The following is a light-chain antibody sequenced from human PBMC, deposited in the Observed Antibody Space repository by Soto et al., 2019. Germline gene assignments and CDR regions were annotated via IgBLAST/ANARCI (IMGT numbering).Light chain of an antibody. J-gene: IGKJ1*01. CDR1: QSVSGDY. Sequence: EIVLTQSPGSLSLSPGLRATLSCRASQSVSGDYIAWYQQKPGQAPRLLIYGASRRATGVPDRFSGSGSGADFSLTLNGLEPEDFAVYHCQHYGASPPWTFGQGTKVEIK. CDR2: GAS. V-gene: IGKV3-20*01. CDR3: QHYGASPPWT.